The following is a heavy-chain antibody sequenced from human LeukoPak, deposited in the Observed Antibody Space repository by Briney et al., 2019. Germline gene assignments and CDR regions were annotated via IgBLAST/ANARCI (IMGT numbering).Heavy chain of an antibody. D-gene: IGHD3-10*02. CDR3: ARHVQDGAFEV. J-gene: IGHJ3*01. CDR1: GYSFTNYW. CDR2: IDPSDSYT. Sequence: GESLQISCKTSGYSFTNYWISWVRQMPGKGLEWMARIDPSDSYTNYSPSFQGHVTISADKSSSTAYLQWSSLKASDTAMYHCARHVQDGAFEVWGQGTLVSVSS. V-gene: IGHV5-10-1*01.